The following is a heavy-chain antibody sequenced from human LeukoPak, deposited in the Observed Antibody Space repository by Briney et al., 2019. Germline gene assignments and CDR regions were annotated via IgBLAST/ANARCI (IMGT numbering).Heavy chain of an antibody. J-gene: IGHJ3*01. D-gene: IGHD2-21*02. CDR3: ARIYCGGDCLDAVPLSHGSNR. CDR1: GFTFGSYA. Sequence: SGRSLRLSCAASGFTFGSYAMHWVRQAPGKGLEWVAVIWYDGSKKYYGDSVKGRFTTSRDNSKNTLYLQVNSLRAEDTAVYYCARIYCGGDCLDAVPLSHGSNRCGQATMVTVSS. V-gene: IGHV3-33*01. CDR2: IWYDGSKK.